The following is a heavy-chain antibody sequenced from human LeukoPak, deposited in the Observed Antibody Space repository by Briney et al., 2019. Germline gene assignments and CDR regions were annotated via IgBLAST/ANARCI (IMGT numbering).Heavy chain of an antibody. CDR2: IYYSGST. CDR1: GGSISSSSYY. D-gene: IGHD6-13*01. CDR3: ARLAGRQLSPPGAFDY. J-gene: IGHJ4*02. Sequence: PSETLSLTCTVSGGSISSSSYYWGWIRQPPGKGLEWIGSIYYSGSTYYNPSLKSRVTISVDTSKNQFSLKLSSVTAADTAVYYCARLAGRQLSPPGAFDYWGQGTLVTVSS. V-gene: IGHV4-39*01.